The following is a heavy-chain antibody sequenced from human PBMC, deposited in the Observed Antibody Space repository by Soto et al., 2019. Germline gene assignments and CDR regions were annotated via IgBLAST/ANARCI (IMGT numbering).Heavy chain of an antibody. CDR3: TKTRPSGDGGTVWDGGPFDI. D-gene: IGHD3-16*01. V-gene: IGHV3-23*01. Sequence: EVQLLESGGGLVQPGGSLTLSCAASGFSFSNYGMTWVRQAPGKGLEWISSISVGGVGTYYADAVKGRFTISRDNLTNTVYLQMNSLRGEDTAVYNCTKTRPSGDGGTVWDGGPFDIWGQGTTVTVSS. CDR1: GFSFSNYG. J-gene: IGHJ3*02. CDR2: ISVGGVGT.